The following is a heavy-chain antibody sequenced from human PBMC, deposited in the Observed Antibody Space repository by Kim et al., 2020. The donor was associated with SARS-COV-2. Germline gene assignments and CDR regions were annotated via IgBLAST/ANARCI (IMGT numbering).Heavy chain of an antibody. CDR2: FYFTAET. J-gene: IGHJ4*02. CDR1: GDSISGSTYY. Sequence: SETLSLTCTVSGDSISGSTYYWAWIRQTPRKGLEWIGSFYFTAETFYNPSLKSRVTMSVDTPNNQFSLKLSSVTAADTAVYYCSIRAQTVDFWGQGTLVT. CDR3: SIRAQTVDF. V-gene: IGHV4-39*01.